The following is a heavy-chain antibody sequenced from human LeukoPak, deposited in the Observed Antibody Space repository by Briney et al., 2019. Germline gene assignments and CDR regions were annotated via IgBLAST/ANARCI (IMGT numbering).Heavy chain of an antibody. CDR2: LSRDGRST. CDR1: GFTFSNYW. D-gene: IGHD3-10*01. V-gene: IGHV3-74*01. CDR3: ARVRTDYYGSGSYVLDY. J-gene: IGHJ4*02. Sequence: GGALRLSCAASGFTFSNYWMHGVRQAPGKGLVWVARLSRDGRSTNYADPVKGRFTISRDSAKNTLHLQMNSLRAEDTAVYYCARVRTDYYGSGSYVLDYWGQGTLVTVSS.